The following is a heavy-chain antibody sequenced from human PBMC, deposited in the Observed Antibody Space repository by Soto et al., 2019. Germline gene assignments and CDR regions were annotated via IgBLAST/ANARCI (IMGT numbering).Heavy chain of an antibody. Sequence: EVKLVESGGGLVQPGRSLRLSCVASGFTSDDYAMHWVRQAPGKGLEWVAGIYCNSTRIDYGDSVKGRFTISRDNAEKSLYLQMNSLRPEDTAMYFCLKDVMPGGADCWGQGTLVTVSS. V-gene: IGHV3-9*02. CDR2: IYCNSTRI. CDR3: LKDVMPGGADC. J-gene: IGHJ4*02. CDR1: GFTSDDYA. D-gene: IGHD2-2*01.